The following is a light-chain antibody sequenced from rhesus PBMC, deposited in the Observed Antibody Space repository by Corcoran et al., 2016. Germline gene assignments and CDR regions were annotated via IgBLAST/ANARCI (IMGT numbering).Light chain of an antibody. CDR1: QSLLDSEDGNTY. CDR3: MQGIEFPMYS. CDR2: EVS. J-gene: IGKJ2*01. V-gene: IGKV2-104*02. Sequence: DIVMTQTPLSLPVTPGEPASISCRSSQSLLDSEDGNTYLDWYLQKPGQSPQLLIYEVSNQAFGVPDEFRGSEAETDFTLKISRVEAEDVGVYYCMQGIEFPMYSFGQGTKVEIK.